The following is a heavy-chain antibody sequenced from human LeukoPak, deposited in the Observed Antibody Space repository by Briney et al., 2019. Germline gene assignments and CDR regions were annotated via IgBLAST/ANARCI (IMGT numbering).Heavy chain of an antibody. CDR2: IRSKGYGGTT. J-gene: IGHJ4*02. CDR3: TRDVRHSYGPPSDY. Sequence: GGSLRLSCTGSGFTFGDYAMSWVRQAPGKGLEWVGFIRSKGYGGTTEYAASVKGRFTISRDDFKSVAYLQMNSLITEDTAVYYCTRDVRHSYGPPSDYWGQGTLVIVSS. D-gene: IGHD5-18*01. CDR1: GFTFGDYA. V-gene: IGHV3-49*04.